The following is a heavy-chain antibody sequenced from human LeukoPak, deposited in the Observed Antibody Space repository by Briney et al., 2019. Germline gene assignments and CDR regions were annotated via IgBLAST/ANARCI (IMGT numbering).Heavy chain of an antibody. D-gene: IGHD6-13*01. CDR1: GYTFTGYY. J-gene: IGHJ4*02. V-gene: IGHV1-2*06. Sequence: ASVKVSCKASGYTFTGYYMHWVRQAPGQGLEWMGRINPNSGGTNYAQKFQGRVTITRDTSIDTAYMELSRLRSDDTALYYCARESAAAGIEYWGEGKLVTVSS. CDR2: INPNSGGT. CDR3: ARESAAAGIEY.